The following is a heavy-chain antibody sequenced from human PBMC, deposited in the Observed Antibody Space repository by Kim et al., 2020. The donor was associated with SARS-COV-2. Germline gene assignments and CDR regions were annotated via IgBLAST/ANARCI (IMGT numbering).Heavy chain of an antibody. J-gene: IGHJ4*02. D-gene: IGHD1-1*01. Sequence: SETLSLTCTVSGGSISSGDYYWSWIRQPPGKGLEWIGYIYYIGSTYYNPSLKSRVTISVDTSKNQFSLKLSAVTAADTAVYYCARDHDGRFDYWGQGTLVTVSS. V-gene: IGHV4-30-4*01. CDR1: GGSISSGDYY. CDR2: IYYIGST. CDR3: ARDHDGRFDY.